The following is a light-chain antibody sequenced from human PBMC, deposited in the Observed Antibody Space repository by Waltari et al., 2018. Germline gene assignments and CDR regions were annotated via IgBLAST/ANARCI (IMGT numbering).Light chain of an antibody. V-gene: IGKV3-20*01. CDR3: QQYGISPT. CDR1: QSVTSNY. Sequence: ESVLTQSPGTLSLSPGERATLSCRASQSVTSNYLAWYQQKPGQAPRLLIYGVSSRATGIPDRFGGSGSGTDFTLTISRLEPEDFAVYYCQQYGISPTFGQGTKVEIK. CDR2: GVS. J-gene: IGKJ1*01.